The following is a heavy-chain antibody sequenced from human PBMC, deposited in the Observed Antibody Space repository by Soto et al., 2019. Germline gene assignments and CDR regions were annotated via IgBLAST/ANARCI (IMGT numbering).Heavy chain of an antibody. CDR2: IYYSGST. CDR3: ARHGGPQLSYYGSGKENWFDP. Sequence: QLQLQESGPGLVKPSETLSLTCTVSGGSISSSSYYWGWIRQPPGKGLEWIGSIYYSGSTYYNPSLKSRVTISVDTSKNQFSLKLSSVTAADTAVYYCARHGGPQLSYYGSGKENWFDPWGQGTLVTVSS. V-gene: IGHV4-39*01. CDR1: GGSISSSSYY. D-gene: IGHD3-10*01. J-gene: IGHJ5*02.